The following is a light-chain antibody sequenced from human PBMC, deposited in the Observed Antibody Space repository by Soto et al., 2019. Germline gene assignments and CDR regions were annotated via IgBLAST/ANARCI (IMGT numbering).Light chain of an antibody. J-gene: IGKJ3*01. CDR2: DAS. Sequence: EIVLTQSPATLSLSPGERATLSCRASQSVSSYLAWYQQKPGQAPRLLIYDASNRATGIPARFRGSGSGTNCPPTIRSLEPEDFAAYYCQQRSNWPPVFTFGPGTKVDIK. V-gene: IGKV3-11*01. CDR1: QSVSSY. CDR3: QQRSNWPPVFT.